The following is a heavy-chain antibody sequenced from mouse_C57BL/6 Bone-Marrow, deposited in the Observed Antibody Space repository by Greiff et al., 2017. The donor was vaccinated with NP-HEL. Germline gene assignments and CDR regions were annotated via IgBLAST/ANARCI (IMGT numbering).Heavy chain of an antibody. CDR3: ARRGVFSYYYAMDY. CDR2: INPNNGGT. J-gene: IGHJ4*01. V-gene: IGHV1-26*01. CDR1: GYTFTDYY. Sequence: VQLQQSGPELVKPGASVKISCKASGYTFTDYYMNWVKQSHGKSLEWIGDINPNNGGTSYNQKFKGKATLTVDKSSSTAYMELRSLTSEDSAVYYCARRGVFSYYYAMDYWGQGTSVTVSS.